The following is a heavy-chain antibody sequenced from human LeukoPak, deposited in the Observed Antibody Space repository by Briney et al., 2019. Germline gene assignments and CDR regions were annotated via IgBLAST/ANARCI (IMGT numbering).Heavy chain of an antibody. CDR2: INHSGST. V-gene: IGHV4-34*01. J-gene: IGHJ6*04. CDR1: GGSFSGYY. D-gene: IGHD6-13*01. CDR3: ARGPGIAAAKRYGMDV. Sequence: SSETLSLTCAVYGGSFSGYYWSWIRQPPGKGLEWIGEINHSGSTNYNPSLKSRVTISVGTSKNQFSLKLSSVTAADTAVYYCARGPGIAAAKRYGMDVWGKGTTVTVSS.